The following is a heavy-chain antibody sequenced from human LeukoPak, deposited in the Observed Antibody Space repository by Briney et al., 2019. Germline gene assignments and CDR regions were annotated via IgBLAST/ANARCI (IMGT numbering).Heavy chain of an antibody. J-gene: IGHJ4*02. CDR2: INPNSGGT. CDR3: ARDRDVLLWFGDTYYFDY. CDR1: GYTFTGYY. V-gene: IGHV1-2*06. D-gene: IGHD3-10*01. Sequence: SVKVSCKASGYTFTGYYMHWVRQAPGQGLEWMGRINPNSGGTNYAQKFQGRVTMTRDTSISTAYMELSRLRSDDTAVYYCARDRDVLLWFGDTYYFDYWGQGTLVTVSS.